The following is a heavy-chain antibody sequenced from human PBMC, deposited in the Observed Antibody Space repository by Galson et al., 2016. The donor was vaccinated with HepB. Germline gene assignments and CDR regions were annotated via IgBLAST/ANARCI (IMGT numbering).Heavy chain of an antibody. CDR1: GYTFTSYH. CDR2: VDPSGGST. Sequence: SVKVSCKASGYTFTSYHMHWVRQAPGQGLEWMGSVDPSGGSTNYAQKFQGRVTMTRDTSTTTVYMELSSLRSEVTAVYYCAYSRGYWAFDDWGQGTLVTVSS. V-gene: IGHV1-46*01. D-gene: IGHD3-22*01. CDR3: AYSRGYWAFDD. J-gene: IGHJ4*02.